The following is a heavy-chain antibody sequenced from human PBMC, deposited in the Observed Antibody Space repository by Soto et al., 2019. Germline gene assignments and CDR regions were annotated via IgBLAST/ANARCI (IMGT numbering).Heavy chain of an antibody. CDR1: GFTFSNYG. Sequence: QVQLVESGGGVVQPGGSLRLSCAASGFTFSNYGVHWVRQAPGSGLEWVALISYDGNYQYYADAVKGRFAISRDNSKDTLYLEMTSLRSEDTALYYCAKDRRVRDGLDVWGQGITVTVSS. J-gene: IGHJ6*02. D-gene: IGHD3-10*01. V-gene: IGHV3-30*18. CDR3: AKDRRVRDGLDV. CDR2: ISYDGNYQ.